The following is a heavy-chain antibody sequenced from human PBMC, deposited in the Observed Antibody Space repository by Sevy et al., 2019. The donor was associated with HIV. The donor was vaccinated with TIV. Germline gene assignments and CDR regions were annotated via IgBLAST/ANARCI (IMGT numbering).Heavy chain of an antibody. Sequence: GGSLRLSCAASGFTFSGSTMHWVRQASGKWLEWVGRIRSKANTYATAYAASVKGRFSISRDDSKNTAYLQMNSLKTEDTAEYYCSRQVVAVAGDYFDYWGQGTLVTVSS. CDR3: SRQVVAVAGDYFDY. J-gene: IGHJ4*02. CDR1: GFTFSGST. CDR2: IRSKANTYAT. V-gene: IGHV3-73*01. D-gene: IGHD6-19*01.